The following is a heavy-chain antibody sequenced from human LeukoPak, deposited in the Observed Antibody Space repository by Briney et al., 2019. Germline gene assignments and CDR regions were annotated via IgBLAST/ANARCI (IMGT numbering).Heavy chain of an antibody. D-gene: IGHD5-12*01. V-gene: IGHV1-18*01. J-gene: IGHJ3*02. Sequence: VASVKVSCKASGYTFTSYGISWARQAPGQGLEWMGWISAYNGNTNYAQKLQGRVTMTTDTSTSTAYMELRSLRSDDTAVYYCARDYGYSGYDTPHDAFDIWGQGTMVTVSS. CDR3: ARDYGYSGYDTPHDAFDI. CDR1: GYTFTSYG. CDR2: ISAYNGNT.